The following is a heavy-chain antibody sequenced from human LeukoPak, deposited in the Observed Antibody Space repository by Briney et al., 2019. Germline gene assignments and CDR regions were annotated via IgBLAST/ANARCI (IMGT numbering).Heavy chain of an antibody. V-gene: IGHV3-33*01. CDR3: ARGSGYYPLFDY. Sequence: GGSLRLSCVVSGFTFSSYGMHWVRQAPGKGLEWVAVIWYDGSKEYYIDSVKGRFTISRDNSKNTLYLQMNSLRAEDTAVYYCARGSGYYPLFDYWGQGTLVTV. CDR2: IWYDGSKE. D-gene: IGHD3-22*01. CDR1: GFTFSSYG. J-gene: IGHJ4*02.